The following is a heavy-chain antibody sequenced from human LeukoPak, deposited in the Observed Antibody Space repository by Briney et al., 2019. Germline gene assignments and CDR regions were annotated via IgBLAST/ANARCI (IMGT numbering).Heavy chain of an antibody. V-gene: IGHV3-48*01. D-gene: IGHD3-3*01. CDR3: ARGEDFWSGSYFDY. CDR1: GFTFSSYS. Sequence: GGSLRLSCAASGFTFSSYSMNWVRQAPGEGLEWVSYISSSSSTIYYADSVKGRFTISRDDAKNSLYLQMNSLRAEDTAVYYCARGEDFWSGSYFDYWGQGTLVTVSS. CDR2: ISSSSSTI. J-gene: IGHJ4*02.